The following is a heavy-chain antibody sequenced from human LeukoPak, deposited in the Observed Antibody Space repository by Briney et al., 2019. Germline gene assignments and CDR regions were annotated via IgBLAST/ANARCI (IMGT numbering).Heavy chain of an antibody. CDR2: IYGGGGT. CDR3: ARGRRNSSSWYDDY. CDR1: GLTVSSSY. V-gene: IGHV3-53*01. Sequence: QPGGSLRLSCTASGLTVSSSYMTWVRQAPGKGLEWVSLIYGGGGTFYADSVKGRFTISRHNSENTLYLQMNNLRAEDTAVYYCARGRRNSSSWYDDYWGQGTLVTVSS. J-gene: IGHJ4*02. D-gene: IGHD6-13*01.